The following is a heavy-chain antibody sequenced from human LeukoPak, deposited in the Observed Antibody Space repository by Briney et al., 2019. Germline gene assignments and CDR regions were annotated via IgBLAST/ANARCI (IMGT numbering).Heavy chain of an antibody. D-gene: IGHD3-9*01. CDR1: GFTFDDYA. CDR3: AKSRYFDWLSSTSLDY. J-gene: IGHJ4*02. V-gene: IGHV3-9*01. Sequence: PGGSLRLSCAASGFTFDDYAMHWVRQAPGKGLEWVSGISWNSGSIGYADSVKGRFTISRDNAKNSLYLQMNSLRAEDTALYYCAKSRYFDWLSSTSLDYWGQGTLVTVSS. CDR2: ISWNSGSI.